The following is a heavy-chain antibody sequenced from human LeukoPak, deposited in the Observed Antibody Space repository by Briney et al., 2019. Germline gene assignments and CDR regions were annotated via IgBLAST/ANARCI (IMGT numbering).Heavy chain of an antibody. Sequence: GGSERLSCPASGFNFSNYAMSWARQAPGRGLEWVSLSASSTAANYAGSVKGRFTISRDNSQNTLYLQMNSLRAEDTAVYYCAKRFSQGGGLRYYFDYWGQGLMVTVAS. J-gene: IGHJ4*03. V-gene: IGHV3-23*01. CDR3: AKRFSQGGGLRYYFDY. CDR2: SASSTAA. CDR1: GFNFSNYA. D-gene: IGHD3-16*02.